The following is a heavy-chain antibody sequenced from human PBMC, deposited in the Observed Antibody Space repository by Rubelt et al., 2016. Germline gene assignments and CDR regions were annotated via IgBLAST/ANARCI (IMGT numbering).Heavy chain of an antibody. CDR1: GFTFSSYG. D-gene: IGHD6-13*01. V-gene: IGHV3-33*01. J-gene: IGHJ3*01. CDR2: IWYDGSNK. CDR3: ARDFQWGSSSPGDAFDL. Sequence: QVQLVESGGGVVQPGRSLRLSCAASGFTFSSYGMHWVRQAPGKGLEWVAVIWYDGSNKYYADSVKGRFTISRANSKNTLYLQMNSLRAEETAVYYCARDFQWGSSSPGDAFDLWGQGTMVTVSS.